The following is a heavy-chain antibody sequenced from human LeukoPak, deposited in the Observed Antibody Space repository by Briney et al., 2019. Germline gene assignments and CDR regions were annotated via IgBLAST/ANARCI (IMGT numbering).Heavy chain of an antibody. CDR3: EVRFLDLLAVDY. J-gene: IGHJ4*02. D-gene: IGHD3/OR15-3a*01. Sequence: ASVKVSCKASGYTFTSYGISWVRQAPGQGLEWMGWINPNSGGTNYAQKFQGRVTMTRDTSISTAYMELSRLRSDDTAVYYCEVRFLDLLAVDYWGQGTLVTVSS. CDR1: GYTFTSYG. V-gene: IGHV1-2*02. CDR2: INPNSGGT.